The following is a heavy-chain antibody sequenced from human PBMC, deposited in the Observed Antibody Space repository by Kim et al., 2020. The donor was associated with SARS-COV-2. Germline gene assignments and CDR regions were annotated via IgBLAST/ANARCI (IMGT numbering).Heavy chain of an antibody. V-gene: IGHV3-23*05. CDR3: AKDHPSSGWPTFDS. D-gene: IGHD6-19*01. CDR2: VNNNNNP. Sequence: GGSLRLSCAASGFTFSRRAMSWVRQVPGKGLEWIASVNNNNNPYYADSVKGRFTVSRDITKDMLYLQMNSLRADDTALYYCAKDHPSSGWPTFDSWGQGTLVAVSS. CDR1: GFTFSRRA. J-gene: IGHJ4*02.